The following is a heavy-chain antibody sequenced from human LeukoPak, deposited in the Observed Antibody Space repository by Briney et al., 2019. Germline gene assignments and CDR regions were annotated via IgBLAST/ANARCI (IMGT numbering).Heavy chain of an antibody. Sequence: SETLSLTCTVSGGSISSYYWSWIRQPPGKGLEWIGYIYYSGSTNYNPSLKSRVTISVDTSKNQFSLKLSSVTAADTAVYYCAREKVRGVISLYYFDYWGQGTLVTVSS. CDR2: IYYSGST. CDR1: GGSISSYY. J-gene: IGHJ4*02. V-gene: IGHV4-59*01. D-gene: IGHD3-10*01. CDR3: AREKVRGVISLYYFDY.